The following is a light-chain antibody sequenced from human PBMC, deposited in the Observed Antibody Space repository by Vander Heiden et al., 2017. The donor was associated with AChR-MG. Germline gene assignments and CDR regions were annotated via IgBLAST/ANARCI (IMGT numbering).Light chain of an antibody. CDR3: HQYHDWPLT. Sequence: VMTQPPSTLSVSPGEITTLSRRASQSVDGDLAWYQHKPGQAPRRLIYFASMRATGVPARFSGSGSGTEFTLTISSLQSEDFAFYYCHQYHDWPLTFGPGTKVDL. V-gene: IGKV3-15*01. CDR1: QSVDGD. J-gene: IGKJ3*01. CDR2: FAS.